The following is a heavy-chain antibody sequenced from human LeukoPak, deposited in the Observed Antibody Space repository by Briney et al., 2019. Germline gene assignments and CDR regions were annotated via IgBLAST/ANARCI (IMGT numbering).Heavy chain of an antibody. V-gene: IGHV4-38-2*02. Sequence: SSETLSLTCTVSGYSISSGYYWGWIRQPPGKGLEGIGSIYHSGSTYYNPSLKSRVTISVDTSKNQFSLKLSSVTAADTAVYYCARRIGGSGSRYYFDYWGQGTLVTVSS. CDR2: IYHSGST. CDR3: ARRIGGSGSRYYFDY. D-gene: IGHD3-10*01. CDR1: GYSISSGYY. J-gene: IGHJ4*02.